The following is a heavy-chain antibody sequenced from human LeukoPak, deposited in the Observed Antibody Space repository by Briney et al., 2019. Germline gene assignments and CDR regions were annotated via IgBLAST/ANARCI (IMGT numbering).Heavy chain of an antibody. V-gene: IGHV3-30-3*01. CDR2: ISYDGSNK. D-gene: IGHD2-15*01. CDR1: GFTFSSYA. CDR3: ARVSQASHRYCSAGSCYRNSFDY. J-gene: IGHJ4*02. Sequence: GGSLRLSCAASGFTFSSYAMHWVRQAPGKGLEWVAVISYDGSNKYYADSVKGRFTISRDNSKNTLYLQMNSLRAEDTAVYYCARVSQASHRYCSAGSCYRNSFDYWGQGTLVTVSS.